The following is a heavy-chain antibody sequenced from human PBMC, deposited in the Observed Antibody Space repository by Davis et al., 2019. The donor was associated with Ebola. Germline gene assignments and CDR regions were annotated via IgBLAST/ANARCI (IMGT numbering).Heavy chain of an antibody. J-gene: IGHJ4*02. CDR1: GDSVSSNSAA. CDR3: ARDLYTNGWLVFEY. V-gene: IGHV6-1*01. Sequence: SQTLSLTCAISGDSVSSNSAAWNWIRQSPSRGLEWLGRTYYRSKWYNDYAVSVKSRIIIKPDTSKNQFSLHLNSVTPEDTAVYYCARDLYTNGWLVFEYWGQGTLVTVSS. CDR2: TYYRSKWYN. D-gene: IGHD6-19*01.